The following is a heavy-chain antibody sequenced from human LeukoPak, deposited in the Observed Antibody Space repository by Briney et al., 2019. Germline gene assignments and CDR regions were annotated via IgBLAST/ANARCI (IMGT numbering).Heavy chain of an antibody. Sequence: GGSLRLSCVASEFTVSTNYMSWVRQAPGRGLEWVSIIHIDGDTHYADSVKGRFTFSRDNSKNTLYLQMNSLRSEDTAVYYCARDGLDSSGPVAFDIWGQGTMVTVSS. CDR3: ARDGLDSSGPVAFDI. V-gene: IGHV3-66*01. CDR2: IHIDGDT. CDR1: EFTVSTNY. D-gene: IGHD3-22*01. J-gene: IGHJ3*02.